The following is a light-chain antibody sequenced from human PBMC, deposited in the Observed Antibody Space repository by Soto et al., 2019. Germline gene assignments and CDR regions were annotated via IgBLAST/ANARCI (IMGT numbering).Light chain of an antibody. CDR2: EAS. J-gene: IGKJ4*01. CDR3: QQRSNLLT. V-gene: IGKV3-11*01. CDR1: QSVSSY. Sequence: EIVLTQSPATLSLSPGERATLSCRASQSVSSYLAWYQQKPGQAPRLLIYEASNRATGIPARFSGSGSGPDFTLTISSLEPEDFAVYYCQQRSNLLTFGGGTKVEIK.